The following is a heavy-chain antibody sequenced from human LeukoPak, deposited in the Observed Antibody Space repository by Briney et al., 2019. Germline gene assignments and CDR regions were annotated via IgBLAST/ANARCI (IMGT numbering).Heavy chain of an antibody. CDR1: GFTFSSYA. Sequence: PGGSLRLSCAASGFTFSSYAMSWVRQAPGKGLEWVSLISGSGASTHYPDSVKGRFTISRDNSKNTLYLQMNSLRAEDTAVYYCAKAFYDSSGYYYEGYFQHWGQGTLVTVSS. D-gene: IGHD3-22*01. CDR3: AKAFYDSSGYYYEGYFQH. V-gene: IGHV3-23*01. J-gene: IGHJ1*01. CDR2: ISGSGAST.